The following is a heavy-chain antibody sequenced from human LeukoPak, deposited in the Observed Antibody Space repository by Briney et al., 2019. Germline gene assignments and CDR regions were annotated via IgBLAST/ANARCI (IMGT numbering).Heavy chain of an antibody. Sequence: PSETLSLTCTVSGGSISSSSYYWGWIRQPPGKGLEWIGSIYYSGSTYYNPSLKSRVTMSVDTSKNQFSLKLSSVTAADTAVYYCARGSVGYQLPAGYYYYMDVWGKGTTVTISS. V-gene: IGHV4-39*07. D-gene: IGHD2-2*01. CDR3: ARGSVGYQLPAGYYYYMDV. J-gene: IGHJ6*03. CDR2: IYYSGST. CDR1: GGSISSSSYY.